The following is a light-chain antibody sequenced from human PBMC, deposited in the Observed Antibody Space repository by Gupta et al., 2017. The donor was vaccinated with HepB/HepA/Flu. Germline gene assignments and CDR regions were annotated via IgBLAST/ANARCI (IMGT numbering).Light chain of an antibody. J-gene: IGKJ2*01. V-gene: IGKV1-8*01. CDR1: QGISSY. Sequence: AIRTTQSPSSFSASTGDRVTITCRASQGISSYIAWYQQKPGKAPKLLIYAASTVQSGVPSRFSGSGSGTDFTLTISCRQSEDFATYYCQHQDSSPFTFGQGTKLDIK. CDR2: AAS. CDR3: QHQDSSPFT.